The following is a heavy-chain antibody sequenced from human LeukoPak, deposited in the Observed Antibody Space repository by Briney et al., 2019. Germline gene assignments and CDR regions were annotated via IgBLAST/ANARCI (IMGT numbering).Heavy chain of an antibody. CDR1: GVSISSSSYY. Sequence: SETLSLTCTVSGVSISSSSYYWGWIRQPPGNGLEWIGCIYYTGSTYCNPSLNSLVTRSVDTSKNQFPLKLSSVTAADPAVYYCARRGGSYYWGKTYYYHSMDVWGNGTPVTISS. CDR3: ARRGGSYYWGKTYYYHSMDV. D-gene: IGHD1-26*01. CDR2: IYYTGST. V-gene: IGHV4-39*01. J-gene: IGHJ6*03.